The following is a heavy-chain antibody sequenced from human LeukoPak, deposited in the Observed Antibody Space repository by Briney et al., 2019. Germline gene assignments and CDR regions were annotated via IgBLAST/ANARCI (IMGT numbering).Heavy chain of an antibody. J-gene: IGHJ4*02. Sequence: GASVKVSCKASGYTFTGYYMHWVRQAPGQGLEWMGWISAYNGNTNYAQKLQGRVTMTTDTSTSTAYMELRSLRSDDTAVYYCARCARYSSSGDYWGQGTLVTVSS. CDR2: ISAYNGNT. V-gene: IGHV1-18*04. CDR3: ARCARYSSSGDY. D-gene: IGHD6-13*01. CDR1: GYTFTGYY.